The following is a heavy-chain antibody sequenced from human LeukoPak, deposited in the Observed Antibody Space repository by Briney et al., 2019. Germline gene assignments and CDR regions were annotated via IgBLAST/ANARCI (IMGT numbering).Heavy chain of an antibody. CDR3: AKGMVRGVIIKVPFDY. CDR2: ISGSGGST. V-gene: IGHV3-23*01. J-gene: IGHJ4*02. Sequence: GGSLRLSCAASGFTFSSYAMGWVRQAPGKGLEWVSAISGSGGSTYYADSVKGRFTISRDNSKNTLYLQMNSLRAEDTAVYYCAKGMVRGVIIKVPFDYWGQGTLVTVSS. D-gene: IGHD3-10*01. CDR1: GFTFSSYA.